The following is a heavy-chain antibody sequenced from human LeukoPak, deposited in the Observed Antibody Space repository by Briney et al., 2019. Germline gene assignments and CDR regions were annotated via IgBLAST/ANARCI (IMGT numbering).Heavy chain of an antibody. D-gene: IGHD3-10*01. Sequence: PSETLSLTCTVSAGSISSDSYYWGWIRQPPGKGLEWIGTIYYSGNTYYNPSLKSRLTISVDTSKNQFSLKLRSVTAADTAVYYCARHRVRGVPRAFDIWGQGTMVTVSS. J-gene: IGHJ3*02. V-gene: IGHV4-39*01. CDR3: ARHRVRGVPRAFDI. CDR1: AGSISSDSYY. CDR2: IYYSGNT.